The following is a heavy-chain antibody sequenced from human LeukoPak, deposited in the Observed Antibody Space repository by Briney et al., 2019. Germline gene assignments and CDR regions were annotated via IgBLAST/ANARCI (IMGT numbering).Heavy chain of an antibody. CDR1: GFTVSSNY. V-gene: IGHV3-53*01. Sequence: GGSLRLSCAASGFTVSSNYMSWVRQAPGKGLEWVSVIYSGGSTYYADSVKRRFTISRDNSKNTLYLQMNSLRAEDTAVYYCAGPTAAAGRASFFDAFDIWGQGTMVTVSS. J-gene: IGHJ3*02. CDR3: AGPTAAAGRASFFDAFDI. CDR2: IYSGGST. D-gene: IGHD6-13*01.